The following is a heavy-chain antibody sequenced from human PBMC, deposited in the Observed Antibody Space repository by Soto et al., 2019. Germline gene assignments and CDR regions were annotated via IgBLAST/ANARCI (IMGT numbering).Heavy chain of an antibody. V-gene: IGHV4-39*07. Sequence: SETLSLTCSLSGASITSTTYFWAWVRQPPGKGLEWVGSIYYSGKTHYNPSLKSRTTISVDRSRNHFSLNLSSVTAADMAVYYCAREGSYSAYNFAHGIQLWSFDFWGQGALVTVSS. J-gene: IGHJ4*02. CDR3: AREGSYSAYNFAHGIQLWSFDF. CDR1: GASITSTTYF. D-gene: IGHD5-12*01. CDR2: IYYSGKT.